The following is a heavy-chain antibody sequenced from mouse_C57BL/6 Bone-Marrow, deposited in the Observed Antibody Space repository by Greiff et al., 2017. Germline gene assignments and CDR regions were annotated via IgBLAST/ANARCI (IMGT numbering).Heavy chain of an antibody. V-gene: IGHV1-81*01. Sequence: VQLQQSGAELARPGASVKLSCTASGYTFTSYGISWVKQRTGQGLEWIGEIYPRSGNTYYNETFKGKATLTADKSSSTAYMELRSLTSEDSAVYFCARRRRGGPLFDYWGQGTTLTVSS. CDR1: GYTFTSYG. J-gene: IGHJ2*01. CDR2: IYPRSGNT. CDR3: ARRRRGGPLFDY.